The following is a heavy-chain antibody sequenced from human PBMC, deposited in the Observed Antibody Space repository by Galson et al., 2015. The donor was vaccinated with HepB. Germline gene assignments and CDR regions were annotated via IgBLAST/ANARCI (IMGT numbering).Heavy chain of an antibody. CDR1: GFTFSSYS. D-gene: IGHD3-22*01. CDR3: ARDYDSSGYYYDYYGMDV. CDR2: ISSSSSYI. V-gene: IGHV3-21*01. Sequence: SLRLSCAASGFTFSSYSMNWVRQAPGKGLEWVSSISSSSSYIYYADSVKGRFTISRDNAKNSLYLQMNSLRAEDTAVYYCARDYDSSGYYYDYYGMDVWGQGTTVTVSS. J-gene: IGHJ6*02.